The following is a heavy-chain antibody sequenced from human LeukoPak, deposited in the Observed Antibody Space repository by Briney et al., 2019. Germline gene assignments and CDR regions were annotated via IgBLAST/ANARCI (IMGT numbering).Heavy chain of an antibody. V-gene: IGHV1-69*01. CDR1: GGTFSSYA. Sequence: SVKVSCKASGGTFSSYAISWVRQAPGQGLEWMGGIIPIFGTANYAQKFQGRVTITADESTSTAYMELSSLRSEDTAVHYCARGRFLGWLLYHPTFDYWGQGTLVTVSS. D-gene: IGHD3-3*01. CDR2: IIPIFGTA. CDR3: ARGRFLGWLLYHPTFDY. J-gene: IGHJ4*02.